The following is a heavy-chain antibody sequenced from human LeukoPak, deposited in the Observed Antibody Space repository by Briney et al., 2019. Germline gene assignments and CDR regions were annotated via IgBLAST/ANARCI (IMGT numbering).Heavy chain of an antibody. V-gene: IGHV4-59*08. Sequence: TSETLSLTCTVSGGSISSYYWSWIRQPPGKGLEWIWYIYYSGSTNYNPSLKSRVTISVDTSKNPFSLKLSSVTAADTAVYYCARRRGGISLNEAFDIWGQGTMVTVSS. J-gene: IGHJ3*02. CDR1: GGSISSYY. CDR2: IYYSGST. CDR3: ARRRGGISLNEAFDI. D-gene: IGHD6-13*01.